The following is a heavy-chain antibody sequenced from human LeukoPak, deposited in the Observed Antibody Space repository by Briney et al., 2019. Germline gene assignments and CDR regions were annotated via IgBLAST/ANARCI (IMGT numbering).Heavy chain of an antibody. CDR1: GLTFSNYA. J-gene: IGHJ4*02. CDR3: AKDRRMITFGGVIGPSIFDY. Sequence: GGSLRLSCAASGLTFSNYAMSWVGQAPGKGLEWVSAISGSGGSTYYADSVKGRFSISRDNSKNTPYLQMNSLRAEDTAVYYCAKDRRMITFGGVIGPSIFDYWGQGTLVTVSS. V-gene: IGHV3-23*01. CDR2: ISGSGGST. D-gene: IGHD3-16*02.